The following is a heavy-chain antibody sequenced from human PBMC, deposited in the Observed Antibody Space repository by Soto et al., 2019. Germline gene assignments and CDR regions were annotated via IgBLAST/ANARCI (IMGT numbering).Heavy chain of an antibody. J-gene: IGHJ5*02. CDR3: ARMYSSGSGWFHP. CDR2: FYSSGSI. CDR1: GYSITAGGYY. D-gene: IGHD6-19*01. Sequence: SETLSLTCSASGYSITAGGYYWSWIRQYPGKGLEWIGSFYSSGSIIYNPSLKSRVSISGDTSRNQFSVTLTSATAADTALYFCARMYSSGSGWFHPWGQGTLVTVSS. V-gene: IGHV4-31*03.